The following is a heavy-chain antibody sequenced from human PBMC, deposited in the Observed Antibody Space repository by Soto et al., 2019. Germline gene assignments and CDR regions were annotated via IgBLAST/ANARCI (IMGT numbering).Heavy chain of an antibody. V-gene: IGHV3-7*01. CDR1: GFTFSSYW. D-gene: IGHD3-9*01. CDR2: INRDGSEK. J-gene: IGHJ5*02. CDR3: ARVRYDILTGSFWFDP. Sequence: GGSLRLSCAASGFTFSSYWMSWVRQAPGKGLEWVANINRDGSEKYYVDSVKGRFTISRDNAKNSLYLQMNSLRAEDTAVYYCARVRYDILTGSFWFDPWGQGTLVTVSS.